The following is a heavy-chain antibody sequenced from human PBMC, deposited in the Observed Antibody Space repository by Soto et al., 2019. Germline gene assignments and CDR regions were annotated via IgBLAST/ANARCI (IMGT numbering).Heavy chain of an antibody. CDR3: TRAAWFPYLSFY. D-gene: IGHD3-10*01. CDR2: ISSSGSTA. Sequence: EVQLVESGGGLVQPGGSLRLSCAASGFTFSRFELHWVRQAPGKGLEWISYISSSGSTAYYASSVDGRFTISRDNANNSAYLQMDSLRAGDRALYCCTRAAWFPYLSFYWGQGALATVSS. J-gene: IGHJ4*02. CDR1: GFTFSRFE. V-gene: IGHV3-48*03.